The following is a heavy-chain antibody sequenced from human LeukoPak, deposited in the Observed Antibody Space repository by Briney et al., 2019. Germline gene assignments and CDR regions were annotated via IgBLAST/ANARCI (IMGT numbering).Heavy chain of an antibody. J-gene: IGHJ3*02. CDR3: ERESYSGYDDAFDI. Sequence: GGSLRHSCAASGVTFSSYWMHWVRQALGERLVWVSRINSGGSSTKYTDSVRGGFTASRDTAKHTLYLKMDSLRAENTAVYYCERESYSGYDDAFDIWGQGTMVTVSS. V-gene: IGHV3-74*01. CDR1: GVTFSSYW. D-gene: IGHD5-12*01. CDR2: INSGGSST.